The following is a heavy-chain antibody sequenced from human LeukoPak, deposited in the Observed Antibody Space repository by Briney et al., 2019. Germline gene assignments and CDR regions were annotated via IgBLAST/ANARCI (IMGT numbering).Heavy chain of an antibody. CDR2: ISGDGATT. V-gene: IGHV3-23*01. CDR1: GFPFSSYA. CDR3: ATDSPETAAFDY. J-gene: IGHJ4*02. D-gene: IGHD2-21*02. Sequence: PGGSLRLSCAASGFPFSSYAMTWVRQAPGKGLEWVSSISGDGATTYHADSVKGRFTISRDNAKNSLYLQMDSLRAEDTAVYYCATDSPETAAFDYWGQGTLVTVSS.